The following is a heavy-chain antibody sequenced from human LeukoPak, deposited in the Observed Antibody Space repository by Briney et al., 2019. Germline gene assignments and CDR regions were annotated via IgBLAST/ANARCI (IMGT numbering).Heavy chain of an antibody. CDR1: GFTFSSYG. J-gene: IGHJ4*02. CDR3: AKDHYYDSSGYYQGADY. Sequence: GGSLRLSCAASGFTFSSYGMHWVRQAPGKGLEWVAVISYYGSNKYYADSVKGRFTISRDNSKNTLYLQMNSLRAEDTAVYYCAKDHYYDSSGYYQGADYWGQGTLVTVSS. D-gene: IGHD3-22*01. V-gene: IGHV3-30*18. CDR2: ISYYGSNK.